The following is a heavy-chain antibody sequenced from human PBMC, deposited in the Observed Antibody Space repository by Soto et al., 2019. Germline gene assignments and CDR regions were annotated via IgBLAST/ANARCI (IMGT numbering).Heavy chain of an antibody. CDR1: GFTFSSYA. V-gene: IGHV3-23*01. CDR3: ASRPTGFWGGSYYDY. Sequence: GGSLRLSCAASGFTFSSYAMSWVRQAPGKGLEWVSAISGSGGSTYYADSVKGRFTISRDNSKNTLYLQMNSLRAEDTAVYYCASRPTGFWGGSYYDYWGQGTLVTVSS. D-gene: IGHD3-3*01. CDR2: ISGSGGST. J-gene: IGHJ4*02.